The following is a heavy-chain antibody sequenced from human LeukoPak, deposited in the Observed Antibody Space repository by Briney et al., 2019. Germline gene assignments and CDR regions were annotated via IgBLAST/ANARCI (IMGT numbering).Heavy chain of an antibody. CDR2: ITGSGGST. CDR3: ATLPRGPTGYVGYGGEDY. V-gene: IGHV3-23*01. Sequence: GGSLRLSCVVSGISLSNYGMTWVRQAPGKGLEWVSAITGSGGSTYYADSVKGRFTISRGNSKNTLYLRMNGLRAEDTAVYYCATLPRGPTGYVGYGGEDYWGQGTLVTVSS. J-gene: IGHJ4*02. CDR1: GISLSNYG. D-gene: IGHD5-12*01.